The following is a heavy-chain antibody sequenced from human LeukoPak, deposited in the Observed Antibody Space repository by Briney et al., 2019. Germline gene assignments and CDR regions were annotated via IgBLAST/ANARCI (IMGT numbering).Heavy chain of an antibody. CDR1: GYTFTIYY. D-gene: IGHD2-15*01. CDR3: ARDLGCSGGSCYSDYFDY. J-gene: IGHJ4*02. V-gene: IGHV1-46*01. CDR2: INPSGGST. Sequence: AASVKVSSKASGYTFTIYYMHWVRQAPGQGLEWMGIINPSGGSTSYAQKFQGRVTMTRDTSTSTVYMELSSLRSEDTAVYYCARDLGCSGGSCYSDYFDYWGQGTLVTVSS.